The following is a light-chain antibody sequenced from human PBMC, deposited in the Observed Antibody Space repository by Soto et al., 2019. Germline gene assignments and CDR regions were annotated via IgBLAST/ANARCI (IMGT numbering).Light chain of an antibody. CDR3: QKDNNWPSWT. J-gene: IGKJ1*01. V-gene: IGKV3-15*01. CDR2: GAS. CDR1: QSVSTN. Sequence: RVMTQSPATLSLSPGERATLSCRASQSVSTNVAWYQQKPGQAPRLLIYGASTPATDIPSRFSGSGSGTDFTFTISNLQSEGFGVYYVQKDNNWPSWTFGQGTKVEVK.